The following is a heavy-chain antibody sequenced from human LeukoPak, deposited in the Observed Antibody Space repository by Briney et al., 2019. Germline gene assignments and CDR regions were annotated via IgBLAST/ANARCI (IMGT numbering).Heavy chain of an antibody. CDR3: AAERYTDDCCWFDP. D-gene: IGHD1-14*01. CDR2: ISAYNGNT. CDR1: GYTFTSYG. J-gene: IGHJ5*02. V-gene: IGHV1-18*01. Sequence: ASVKVSCKASGYTFTSYGISSVRQAPGQRLEWMEWISAYNGNTNYAQKLQGRVTMTTDTSTSTAYMELRSLRSDDTAVYYCAAERYTDDCCWFDPWGQGTLVTVSS.